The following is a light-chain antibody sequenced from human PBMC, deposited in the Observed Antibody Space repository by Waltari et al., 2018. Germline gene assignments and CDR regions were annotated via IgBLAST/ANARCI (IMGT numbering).Light chain of an antibody. CDR2: GTS. CDR3: QHYVSLPVT. J-gene: IGKJ1*01. V-gene: IGKV3-20*01. CDR1: QRVGTS. Sequence: EILLTQSPGTLSLSPGEGSTLSCRASQRVGTSLAWYQQKPGQPPRLLIFGTSNRATGIPDRFSGGGSGTDFSLTITRLEPEDVAVYYCQHYVSLPVTFGQGTKVEIK.